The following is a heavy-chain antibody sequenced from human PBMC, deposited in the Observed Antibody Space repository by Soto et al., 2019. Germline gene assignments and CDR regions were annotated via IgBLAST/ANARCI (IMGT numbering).Heavy chain of an antibody. CDR2: MTADGTGT. CDR3: VRGGADLYQNGLDV. D-gene: IGHD2-2*01. Sequence: DVQMLESGGGLVQPGGSLRLSCAASGFTLKAYGMSWLRQPPGKGLEWVSSMTADGTGTAHEEPVKDRFTTSRADSRDTVYLEMNRLRVEDTAVYYCVRGGADLYQNGLDVWGQGTTVSVS. CDR1: GFTLKAYG. V-gene: IGHV3-23*01. J-gene: IGHJ6*02.